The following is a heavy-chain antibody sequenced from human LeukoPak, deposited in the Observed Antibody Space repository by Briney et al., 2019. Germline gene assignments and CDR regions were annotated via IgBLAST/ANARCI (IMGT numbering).Heavy chain of an antibody. Sequence: PGGSLRLSCAASGFTFSSYWMHWVRQAPGKGLVWISRINGDESATGYADSVKGRFTTSRDNAKNTLYLQMNGLRAEDSAVYYCARYGGQTTVVTWGQGTLVTVSS. J-gene: IGHJ4*02. CDR2: INGDESAT. D-gene: IGHD4-23*01. V-gene: IGHV3-74*01. CDR1: GFTFSSYW. CDR3: ARYGGQTTVVT.